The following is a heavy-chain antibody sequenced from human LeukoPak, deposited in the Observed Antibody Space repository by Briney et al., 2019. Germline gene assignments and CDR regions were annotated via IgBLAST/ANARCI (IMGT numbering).Heavy chain of an antibody. J-gene: IGHJ6*02. CDR2: IYSGGST. V-gene: IGHV3-66*01. Sequence: AGGSLRLSCAASGFTVSSNYMSWVRQAPGKGLEWVSVIYSGGSTYYADSVKGRFTISRDNSKNTLYLQMNSLRAEDTAVYYCARDLTGYSSSWYYYYYGMDVWGQGTTVTVSS. D-gene: IGHD6-13*01. CDR1: GFTVSSNY. CDR3: ARDLTGYSSSWYYYYYGMDV.